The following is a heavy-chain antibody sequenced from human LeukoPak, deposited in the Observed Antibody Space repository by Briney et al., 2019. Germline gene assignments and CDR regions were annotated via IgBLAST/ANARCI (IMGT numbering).Heavy chain of an antibody. CDR1: GFTFSSYE. J-gene: IGHJ4*02. D-gene: IGHD4-23*01. Sequence: GGSLRPSCAASGFTFSSYEMHWVRQAPGKGLEWVSYISSSGSTIYYADSVKGRFTISRDNAKNSLYLQMDSLRAEDTAVYYCARDYGGSSPFDYWGQGTLVTVSS. V-gene: IGHV3-48*03. CDR3: ARDYGGSSPFDY. CDR2: ISSSGSTI.